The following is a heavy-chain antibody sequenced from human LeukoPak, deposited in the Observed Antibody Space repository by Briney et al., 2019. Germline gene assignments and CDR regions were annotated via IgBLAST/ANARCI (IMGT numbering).Heavy chain of an antibody. CDR1: GFTVSSNY. CDR3: ARGIAAAGTALYN. Sequence: GGSLRLSCAVSGFTVSSNYMSWVRQAPGKGLQWVSVIYSDGTTFYADSVKGRFTISRDNSKNTLYLQINSLRDEDTAVYYCARGIAAAGTALYNWGQGTLLTVSS. V-gene: IGHV3-53*01. CDR2: IYSDGTT. J-gene: IGHJ4*02. D-gene: IGHD6-13*01.